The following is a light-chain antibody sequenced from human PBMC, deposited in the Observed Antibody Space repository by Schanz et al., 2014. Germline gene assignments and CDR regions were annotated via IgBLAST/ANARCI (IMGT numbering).Light chain of an antibody. J-gene: IGLJ3*02. CDR1: SSDVGGYNF. Sequence: QSALTQPASVSGSPGQSITISCTGTSSDVGGYNFVSWYQQHPGKAPKVIIYDVSNRPSGVPDRFSGSKSGNTASLTVSGLQPEDEADYYCSSYTSSDNLVFGGGTKLTVL. CDR2: DVS. CDR3: SSYTSSDNLV. V-gene: IGLV2-14*03.